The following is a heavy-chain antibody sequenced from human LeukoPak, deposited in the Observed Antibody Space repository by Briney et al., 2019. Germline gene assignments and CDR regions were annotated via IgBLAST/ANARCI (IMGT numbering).Heavy chain of an antibody. V-gene: IGHV6-1*01. J-gene: IGHJ4*02. CDR2: TYYRSQQWHS. CDR3: GRETDFGVVTN. Sequence: SQTLSLTCAISGDSVSSNGASWNWIRQSPSRGLEWLGRTYYRSQQWHSDYAPSVKGRITLNPDTSKNQFPLQLNSMTPEDTAVYYCGRETDFGVVTNWGQGTLVTVPS. D-gene: IGHD3-3*01. CDR1: GDSVSSNGAS.